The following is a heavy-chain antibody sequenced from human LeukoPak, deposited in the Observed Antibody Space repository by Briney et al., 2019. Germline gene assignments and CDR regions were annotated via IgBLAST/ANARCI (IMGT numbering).Heavy chain of an antibody. V-gene: IGHV4-34*01. Sequence: SETLSLTCAVYGGSFSGYYWSWIRQPPGKGLEWIGEINHSGSTSYNPSFKSRVTISLDTSKNQVSLKVTSVTAADTAVYYCVSSSGYDSAVFFPHWGQGTLLTVSS. J-gene: IGHJ1*01. CDR1: GGSFSGYY. D-gene: IGHD5-12*01. CDR2: INHSGST. CDR3: VSSSGYDSAVFFPH.